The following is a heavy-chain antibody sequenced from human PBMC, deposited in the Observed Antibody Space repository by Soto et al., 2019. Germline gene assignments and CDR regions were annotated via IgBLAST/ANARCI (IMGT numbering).Heavy chain of an antibody. D-gene: IGHD4-17*01. V-gene: IGHV1-2*04. CDR3: ASWTTVTTERFDAFDI. CDR1: GYTFTGYY. Sequence: ASVKVSCKASGYTFTGYYMHWVRQAPGQGLEWMGWINPNSGGTNYAQKFQGWVTMTRDTSISTAYMELSRLRSDDTAVYYCASWTTVTTERFDAFDIWGQGTMVT. CDR2: INPNSGGT. J-gene: IGHJ3*02.